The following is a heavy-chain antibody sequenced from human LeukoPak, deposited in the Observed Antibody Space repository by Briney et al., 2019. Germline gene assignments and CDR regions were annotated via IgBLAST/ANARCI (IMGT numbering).Heavy chain of an antibody. D-gene: IGHD4-17*01. CDR1: GFTFSSYG. V-gene: IGHV3-30*02. CDR2: IRYDGSNK. Sequence: GGSLRLSCAASGFTFSSYGMHWVRQAPGKGLEWVAFIRYDGSNKYYADSVRGRFTISRDNSKNTVYLQMNSLRAEDTAVYYCAKDRSMTTVTPFDNWGQGTLVAVSS. J-gene: IGHJ4*02. CDR3: AKDRSMTTVTPFDN.